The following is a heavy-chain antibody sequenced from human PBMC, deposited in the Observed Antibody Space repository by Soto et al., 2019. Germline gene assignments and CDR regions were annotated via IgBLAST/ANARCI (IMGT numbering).Heavy chain of an antibody. V-gene: IGHV3-7*05. CDR2: IKQDGGAN. Sequence: GGSLRLSCEVSGFTFSTHLMSWVRQAPGKGLEWVGNIKQDGGANYYVDSVKGRFTISRDNAKNSLYLQMNSLRAEDTALYYCVRVSPPKYFVYPCKATPVTVS. CDR3: VRVSPPKYFVY. J-gene: IGHJ4*02. CDR1: GFTFSTHL.